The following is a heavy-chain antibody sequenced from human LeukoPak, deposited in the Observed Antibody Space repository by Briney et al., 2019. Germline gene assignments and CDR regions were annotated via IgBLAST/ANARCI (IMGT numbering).Heavy chain of an antibody. V-gene: IGHV4-4*07. Sequence: SETLSLTCTVSGGSISSYYWSWIRQPAGKGLEWIGRIYTSGSTDYNPSLKSRVTISVDTSKNQFSLNLNSVTAADTAVYYCASALRGLIMGFDRWGQGTLVTVSS. CDR3: ASALRGLIMGFDR. CDR1: GGSISSYY. D-gene: IGHD3-10*01. CDR2: IYTSGST. J-gene: IGHJ5*02.